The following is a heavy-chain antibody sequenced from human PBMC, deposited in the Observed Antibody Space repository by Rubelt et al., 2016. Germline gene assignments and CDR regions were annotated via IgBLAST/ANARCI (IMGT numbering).Heavy chain of an antibody. CDR1: GGSISSSNYF. J-gene: IGHJ4*02. Sequence: QLQLQESGPGLVKPSETLSLTCTVSGGSISSSNYFWGWIRQPPGKGLEWIGSIYYRGTTYSNPSFKTRGTISVDTAKNQFVLGLSSVTATDTAVYSCARLIVGTMAFDYWGQGTLVTVSS. D-gene: IGHD1-26*01. CDR2: IYYRGTT. V-gene: IGHV4-39*07. CDR3: ARLIVGTMAFDY.